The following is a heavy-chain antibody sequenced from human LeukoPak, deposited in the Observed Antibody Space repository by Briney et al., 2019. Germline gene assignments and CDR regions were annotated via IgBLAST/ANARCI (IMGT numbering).Heavy chain of an antibody. CDR1: GGSVTGRNYY. V-gene: IGHV4-61*10. CDR2: IYYTGST. Sequence: SETLSLTCTVSGGSVTGRNYYWSWIRQPAGKGLEWIGRIYYTGSTIYSPSLKSRVTISVETSKNQFSLKLRSVTAADTAVYYCARVPLNARIYYFDYWGQGFLVTVSS. CDR3: ARVPLNARIYYFDY. D-gene: IGHD6-6*01. J-gene: IGHJ4*02.